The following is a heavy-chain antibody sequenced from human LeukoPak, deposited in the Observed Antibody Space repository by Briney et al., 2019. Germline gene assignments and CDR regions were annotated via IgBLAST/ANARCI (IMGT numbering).Heavy chain of an antibody. J-gene: IGHJ4*02. CDR2: MNPNSGNT. CDR1: GYTFTSYD. D-gene: IGHD2-2*01. V-gene: IGHV1-8*03. CDR3: ARGSLSRWDIVVVPPDY. Sequence: WASVKVSCKASGYTFTSYDINWVRQATGQGLEWMGWMNPNSGNTGYAQKFQGRVTITRNTSISTAYMELSSLRSEDTAVYYCARGSLSRWDIVVVPPDYWGQGTLVTVSS.